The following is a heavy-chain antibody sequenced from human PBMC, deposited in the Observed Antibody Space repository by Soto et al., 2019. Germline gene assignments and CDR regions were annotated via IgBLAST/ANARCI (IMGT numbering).Heavy chain of an antibody. CDR3: ARHGRYYYYGMDV. CDR1: GYSFTSYW. J-gene: IGHJ6*02. CDR2: IYPGDSDT. V-gene: IGHV5-51*01. Sequence: LKISCKGSGYSFTSYWIGWVRQMPGKGLEWMGIIYPGDSDTGYSPSFQGQVTISADKSISTAYLQWSSLKASDTAMYYCARHGRYYYYGMDVWGQGTTVTVSS. D-gene: IGHD1-26*01.